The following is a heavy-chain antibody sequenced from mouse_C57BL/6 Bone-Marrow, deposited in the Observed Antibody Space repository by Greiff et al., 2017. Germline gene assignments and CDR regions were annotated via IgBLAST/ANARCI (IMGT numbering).Heavy chain of an antibody. CDR3: ARDYGSTYWYFDV. V-gene: IGHV1-22*01. Sequence: EVQLQESGPELVKPGASVKMSCKASGYTFTDYNMHWVKQSHGKSLEWIGYINPNNGGTSYNQKFKGKATLTVNKSSSTAYMELRSLTSEDAAVYYCARDYGSTYWYFDVWGTGTTVTVSS. CDR1: GYTFTDYN. J-gene: IGHJ1*03. D-gene: IGHD1-1*01. CDR2: INPNNGGT.